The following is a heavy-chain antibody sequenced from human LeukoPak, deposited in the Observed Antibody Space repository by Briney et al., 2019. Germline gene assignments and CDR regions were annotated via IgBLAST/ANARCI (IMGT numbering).Heavy chain of an antibody. CDR1: GFTFDDYA. Sequence: SLRLSCAASGFTFDDYAMHWVRQAPGKGLEWVSGISWNSGSIGYADSVKGRFTISRDNAKNSLYLQMNSPRAEDTALYYCAKDMHDYGDYYFDYWGQGTLVTVSS. CDR3: AKDMHDYGDYYFDY. D-gene: IGHD4-17*01. CDR2: ISWNSGSI. J-gene: IGHJ4*02. V-gene: IGHV3-9*01.